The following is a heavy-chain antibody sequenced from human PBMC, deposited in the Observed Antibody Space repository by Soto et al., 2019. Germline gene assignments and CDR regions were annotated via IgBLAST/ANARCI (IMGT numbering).Heavy chain of an antibody. CDR3: AKENRRGYCSGGICYGYLDY. Sequence: EVQLLESGGGLVQPGGSLRLSCTASGFTFSNYAMSWVRQAPGKGLEWVSTISGSGDSTNYADSVKGQFAISRDNSNNMLYVQMDSLRVEDTAVYYCAKENRRGYCSGGICYGYLDYWGQGTLVTLSS. CDR1: GFTFSNYA. D-gene: IGHD2-15*01. V-gene: IGHV3-23*01. CDR2: ISGSGDST. J-gene: IGHJ4*02.